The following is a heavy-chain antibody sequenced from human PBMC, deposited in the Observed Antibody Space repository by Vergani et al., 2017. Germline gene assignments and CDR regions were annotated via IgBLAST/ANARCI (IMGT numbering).Heavy chain of an antibody. CDR1: GFTFSACP. J-gene: IGHJ4*02. D-gene: IGHD3-22*01. CDR2: ISARYPST. Sequence: EVQLVESGGGLVQPGGSVRLSCAASGFTFSACPMTWVRQAPGKGLEWVSAISARYPSTYYADSVKGRFTISRDNSKNMLYLQMNSLRAEDTAVYYCTRGWYYDSIAYWAYWGQGTLVTVSS. CDR3: TRGWYYDSIAYWAY. V-gene: IGHV3-23*04.